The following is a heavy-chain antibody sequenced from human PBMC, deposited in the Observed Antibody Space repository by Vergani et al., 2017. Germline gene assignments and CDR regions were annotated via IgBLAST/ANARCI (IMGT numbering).Heavy chain of an antibody. CDR1: GSNFTSFD. Sequence: QEQLVQSGAEVRKPGASVKVSCKASGSNFTSFDINWVRLATGQGLEWMGWMNPKSGNTAYATKFQGRITMTRDSSTDTAYMEMKSLRSEDTATYFCARGVLDSKYRHNWFGPWGQGTVVTVSS. CDR3: ARGVLDSKYRHNWFGP. V-gene: IGHV1-8*01. J-gene: IGHJ5*02. CDR2: MNPKSGNT. D-gene: IGHD2-2*01.